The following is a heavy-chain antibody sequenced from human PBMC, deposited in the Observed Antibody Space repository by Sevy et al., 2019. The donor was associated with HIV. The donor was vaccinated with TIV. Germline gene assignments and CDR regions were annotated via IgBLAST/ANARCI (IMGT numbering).Heavy chain of an antibody. CDR3: AKDLGSAGAAGWFDP. CDR2: ISYDGSNK. CDR1: GFTFSSYS. V-gene: IGHV3-30*18. Sequence: GGSLRLSCAASGFTFSSYSMHWVRQAPGKGLEWVAVISYDGSNKYYADSVKGRFTISRDNSKNTLYLQMNSLRAEDTAVYYCAKDLGSAGAAGWFDPWGQGTLVTVSS. J-gene: IGHJ5*02. D-gene: IGHD6-13*01.